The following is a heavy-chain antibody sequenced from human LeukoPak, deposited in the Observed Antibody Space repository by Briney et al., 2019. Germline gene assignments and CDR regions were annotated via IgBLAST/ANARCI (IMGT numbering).Heavy chain of an antibody. Sequence: SETLSLTCTVSGVSISTNYWSWIRQPPGKGVEWIGYLYDSGSTNYNPSLKSRVTISVNTSKNQFSLKLSSVTAADTAMYYCAKHGGSWTFDYWGQGTLVTVSS. D-gene: IGHD6-13*01. CDR3: AKHGGSWTFDY. CDR2: LYDSGST. V-gene: IGHV4-59*08. J-gene: IGHJ4*02. CDR1: GVSISTNY.